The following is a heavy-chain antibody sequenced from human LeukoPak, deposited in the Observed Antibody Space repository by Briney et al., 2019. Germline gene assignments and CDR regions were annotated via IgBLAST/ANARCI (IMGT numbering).Heavy chain of an antibody. J-gene: IGHJ4*02. CDR1: GFTFSSYE. CDR2: ISSSGSTI. V-gene: IGHV3-48*03. Sequence: SGGPLRLSCAASGFTFSSYEMNWVRQAPGKGLEWVSYISSSGSTIYYADSVKGRFTISRDNAKNSLYLQKNSLRAEDTAVYYCAGGFWSGYSTDFDYWGQGTLVTVSS. D-gene: IGHD3-3*01. CDR3: AGGFWSGYSTDFDY.